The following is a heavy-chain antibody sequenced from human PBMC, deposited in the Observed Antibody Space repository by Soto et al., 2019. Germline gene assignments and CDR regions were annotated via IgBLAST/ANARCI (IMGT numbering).Heavy chain of an antibody. D-gene: IGHD3-22*01. Sequence: PSETLSLTCTICGDSFSNHYWTWIRQSPGKGLEWIGYIFHSGITDYNPSVKSRVTISIDKSRNLFSLNLTSVTAADTAVYYCARDPGGYYYDSSGYYLSHYWGQGTLVTVSS. CDR2: IFHSGIT. CDR1: GDSFSNHY. CDR3: ARDPGGYYYDSSGYYLSHY. J-gene: IGHJ4*02. V-gene: IGHV4-59*11.